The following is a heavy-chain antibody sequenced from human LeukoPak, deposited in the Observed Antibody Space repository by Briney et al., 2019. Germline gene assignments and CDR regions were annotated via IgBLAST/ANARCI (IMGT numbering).Heavy chain of an antibody. CDR3: AKDPALTPYCSSTSCYLY. D-gene: IGHD2-2*01. CDR1: GFTFSSYA. J-gene: IGHJ4*02. V-gene: IGHV3-23*01. CDR2: ISGSGGST. Sequence: GRSLRLSCAASGFTFSSYAMSWVRQAPGKGLEWVSAISGSGGSTYYADSVKGRFTISRDNSKNTLYLQMNSLRAEDTAVYYCAKDPALTPYCSSTSCYLYWGQGTLVTVSS.